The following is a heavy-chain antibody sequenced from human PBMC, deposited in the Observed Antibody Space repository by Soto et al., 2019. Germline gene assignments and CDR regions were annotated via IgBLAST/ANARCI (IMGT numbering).Heavy chain of an antibody. Sequence: ASVKVSCKVSGYTLTELSMHWVRPAPGKGLEWMGGFDPEDGETIYAQKFQGRVTMTEDTSTDTAYMELSSLRSEDTAVYYCATDKKVRYFDWPGMDVWGQGTTATVS. CDR1: GYTLTELS. CDR2: FDPEDGET. V-gene: IGHV1-24*01. D-gene: IGHD3-9*01. J-gene: IGHJ6*02. CDR3: ATDKKVRYFDWPGMDV.